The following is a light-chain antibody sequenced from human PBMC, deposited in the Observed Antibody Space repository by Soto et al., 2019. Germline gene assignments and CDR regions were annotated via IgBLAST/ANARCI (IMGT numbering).Light chain of an antibody. V-gene: IGKV3-20*01. CDR2: GAS. CDR3: QQYGSSSWT. CDR1: QSVSSSY. Sequence: EIVLTQSPGTLSLSPGERATLSCRASQSVSSSYLAWYQQKPGQAPRLLIYGASSRATGIPDRFSGSGSGTDFTLAISRLEPEDVVVYYCQQYGSSSWTFGQGTKVEIK. J-gene: IGKJ1*01.